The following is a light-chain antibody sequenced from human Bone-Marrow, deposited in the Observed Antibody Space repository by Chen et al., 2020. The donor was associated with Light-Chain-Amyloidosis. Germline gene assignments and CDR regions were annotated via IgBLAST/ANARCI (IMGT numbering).Light chain of an antibody. CDR2: EVT. J-gene: IGLJ1*01. CDR3: SSYTITNTLV. CDR1: SSNVGGDNH. Sequence: QSALTQPDSVSGSPGQSITISCTGTSSNVGGDNHVSWYQQHPDKAPKLMFYEVTNRPSWVPDRFSGSKSDNTASLTISGLQTEDEADYFCSSYTITNTLVFGSGTRVTVL. V-gene: IGLV2-14*01.